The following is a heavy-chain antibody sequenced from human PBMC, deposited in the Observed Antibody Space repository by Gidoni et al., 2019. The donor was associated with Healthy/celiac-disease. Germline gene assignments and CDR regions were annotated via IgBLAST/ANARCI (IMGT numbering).Heavy chain of an antibody. CDR3: ARDLGLDSSGWYGGDDAFDI. Sequence: EVQLVEYGGGLVQPGGSLRLSCAASGFTFSTYDMNWVRQAPGKGLEWVSYISSSSSTIYYADSVKGRFTISRDNAKNSLYLQMNSLRAEDTAVYYCARDLGLDSSGWYGGDDAFDIWGQGTMVTVSS. CDR2: ISSSSSTI. V-gene: IGHV3-48*03. J-gene: IGHJ3*02. CDR1: GFTFSTYD. D-gene: IGHD6-19*01.